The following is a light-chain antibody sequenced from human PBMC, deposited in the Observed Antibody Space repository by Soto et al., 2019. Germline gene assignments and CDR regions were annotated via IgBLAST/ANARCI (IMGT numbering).Light chain of an antibody. CDR3: SVWDDSLTNWV. V-gene: IGLV1-44*01. Sequence: QSVLTQPPSASGTPGQRVTISCSGSNSNIGSHTVNWYQQFPGTAPKLLMWSDNQRPSGVPDRFSGSKSGTSASLAISGLQSEDEADYYCSVWDDSLTNWVFGGGTKLTVL. CDR2: SDN. CDR1: NSNIGSHT. J-gene: IGLJ3*02.